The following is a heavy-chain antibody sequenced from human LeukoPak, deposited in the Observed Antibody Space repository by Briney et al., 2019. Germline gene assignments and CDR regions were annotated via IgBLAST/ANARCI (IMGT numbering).Heavy chain of an antibody. Sequence: ASVKVSCKASGYTFSDYYTHWVRQAPGQGVEWMGWINPNSGGTRYAQQFQGRVTMTRDTSIGTVYMELSTLRSDDTALYYLARDLSTSSNWELDYWGQGTLVPVSS. V-gene: IGHV1-2*02. D-gene: IGHD1-1*01. CDR2: INPNSGGT. CDR3: ARDLSTSSNWELDY. J-gene: IGHJ4*02. CDR1: GYTFSDYY.